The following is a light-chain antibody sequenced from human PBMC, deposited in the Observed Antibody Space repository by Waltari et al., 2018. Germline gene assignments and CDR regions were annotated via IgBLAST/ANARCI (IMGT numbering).Light chain of an antibody. CDR3: QQYNNWPPL. J-gene: IGKJ1*01. CDR1: QRFSSN. V-gene: IGKV3-15*01. Sequence: IVMTQSPATLSVSPGEGATHACTFSQRFSSNLAWYQQKPGQAPRLLIYGASTRATGLPVRFSGSGSGTEFTLTISSLQSEDFAVYYCQQYNNWPPLFGQGTKVEIK. CDR2: GAS.